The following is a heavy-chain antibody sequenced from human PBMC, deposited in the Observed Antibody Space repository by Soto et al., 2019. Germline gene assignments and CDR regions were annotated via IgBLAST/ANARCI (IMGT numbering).Heavy chain of an antibody. V-gene: IGHV1-18*01. Sequence: ASVKVSCKTSVYTFSNYGITCVRQAPGQPLEWLGWISLYSDGTNYAQKFQGRVSMTTDTSTTTAYMELRSLRSDDTAVYYCARVVPGAEAWFGPWGQGTLVTVSS. J-gene: IGHJ5*02. D-gene: IGHD2-2*01. CDR1: VYTFSNYG. CDR2: ISLYSDGT. CDR3: ARVVPGAEAWFGP.